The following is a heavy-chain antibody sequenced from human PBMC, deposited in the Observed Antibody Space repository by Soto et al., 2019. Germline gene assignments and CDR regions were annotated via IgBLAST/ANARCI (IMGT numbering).Heavy chain of an antibody. CDR1: GGSISSYY. CDR3: ARGQNYDFWSGYYYYYMDV. D-gene: IGHD3-3*01. J-gene: IGHJ6*03. Sequence: SETLSLTCTVSGGSISSYYWSWIRQPPGKGLEWIGYIYYSGSTNYNPSLKSRVTISVDTSKNQFSLKLSSVTAADTAVYYCARGQNYDFWSGYYYYYMDVWGKGTTVTVSS. CDR2: IYYSGST. V-gene: IGHV4-59*01.